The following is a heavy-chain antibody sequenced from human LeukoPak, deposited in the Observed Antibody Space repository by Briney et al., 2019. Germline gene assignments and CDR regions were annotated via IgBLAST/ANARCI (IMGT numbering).Heavy chain of an antibody. CDR1: GYTFTGYY. V-gene: IGHV1-2*02. CDR2: INPNSGGT. Sequence: ASVKVSCKASGYTFTGYYMHWVRQAPGQGLEWMGWINPNSGGTNYAQKFQGRVTTTRDTSISTAYMELSRLRSDDTAVYYCARALYGGGGFDYWGQGTLVTVSS. J-gene: IGHJ4*02. CDR3: ARALYGGGGFDY. D-gene: IGHD4-23*01.